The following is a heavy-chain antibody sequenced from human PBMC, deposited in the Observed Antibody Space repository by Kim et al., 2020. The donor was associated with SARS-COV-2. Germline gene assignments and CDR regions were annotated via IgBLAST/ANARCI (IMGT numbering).Heavy chain of an antibody. J-gene: IGHJ3*02. CDR2: ISYDGSNK. V-gene: IGHV3-30*18. D-gene: IGHD4-17*01. CDR3: AKDPYYGGNSPDAFDI. CDR1: GFTFSSYG. Sequence: GGSLRLSCAASGFTFSSYGMHWVRQAPGKGLEWVAVISYDGSNKYYADSVKGRFTISRDNSKNTLYLQMNSLRAEDTAVYYCAKDPYYGGNSPDAFDIWGQGTMVTVSS.